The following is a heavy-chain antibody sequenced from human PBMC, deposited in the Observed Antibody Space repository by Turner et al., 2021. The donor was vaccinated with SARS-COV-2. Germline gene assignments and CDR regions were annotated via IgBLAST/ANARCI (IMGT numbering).Heavy chain of an antibody. J-gene: IGHJ4*02. CDR3: ARDILSGPIFDF. V-gene: IGHV4-39*01. D-gene: IGHD3-9*01. Sequence: QLQLQESGPGLVKPSETLSLTCTVSDASITTYSYYWGWIRQPPGKGLEWIGSIHYTGITYYIPSLKSRVTISIDTSKNQFSLKLSSVTAADTAVYYCARDILSGPIFDFWAQGTLITVSS. CDR1: DASITTYSYY. CDR2: IHYTGIT.